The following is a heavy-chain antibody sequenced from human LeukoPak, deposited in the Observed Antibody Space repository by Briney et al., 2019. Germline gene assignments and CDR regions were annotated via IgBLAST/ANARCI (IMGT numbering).Heavy chain of an antibody. J-gene: IGHJ4*02. D-gene: IGHD2-2*01. CDR3: ASFCSSSSCALDF. V-gene: IGHV3-74*01. CDR2: IKNDGSST. Sequence: PGGSLRLSCAASGFTFSSYWMHWVRQAPGKGVVWVSRIKNDGSSTNYADSGKGRFTISRDNAKNTLYLQMNSLRAEDTAVYYCASFCSSSSCALDFWGQGTLVTVSS. CDR1: GFTFSSYW.